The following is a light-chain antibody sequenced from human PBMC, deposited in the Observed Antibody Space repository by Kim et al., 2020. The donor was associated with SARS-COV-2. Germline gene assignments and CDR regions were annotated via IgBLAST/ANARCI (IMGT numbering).Light chain of an antibody. J-gene: IGKJ2*01. CDR1: QSLLHRNGDNF. CDR2: SAS. Sequence: IVVTQSPLSLSVAPGEPASISCRSSQSLLHRNGDNFLDWYLQKPGQSPPLLIFSASNRASGVPDRFSGSGSGADFTLKISRVEAEDVGVSYCMRALQTSRMYTFGQGTKLEI. V-gene: IGKV2-28*01. CDR3: MRALQTSRMYT.